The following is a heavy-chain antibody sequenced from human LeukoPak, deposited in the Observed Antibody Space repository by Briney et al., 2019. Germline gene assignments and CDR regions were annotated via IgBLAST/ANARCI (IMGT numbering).Heavy chain of an antibody. V-gene: IGHV3-23*01. CDR3: AKVNDFWSGYSSATEYFQH. D-gene: IGHD3-3*01. CDR1: GFTFSSYA. J-gene: IGHJ1*01. Sequence: PGGSLRLSCAASGFTFSSYAMSWVRQAPGKGLEWVSAISGSGGSTYYADSVNGRFTISRDNSKNTLYLQMNSLRAEDAAVYYCAKVNDFWSGYSSATEYFQHWGQGTLVTVSS. CDR2: ISGSGGST.